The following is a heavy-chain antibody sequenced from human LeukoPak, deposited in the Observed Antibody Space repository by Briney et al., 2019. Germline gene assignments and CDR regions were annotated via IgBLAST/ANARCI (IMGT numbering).Heavy chain of an antibody. CDR1: GFTFSSYA. Sequence: PGGSLRLSCAAPGFTFSSYAMHWVRKAQGKGLEWVAVISYDGSNKYYADSVKGRFTISRDNSKNTLYLQMNSLRAEDTAVYYCAREPVVPAANYYYYYGMDVWGQGTTVTVSS. CDR3: AREPVVPAANYYYYYGMDV. D-gene: IGHD2-2*01. V-gene: IGHV3-30-3*01. J-gene: IGHJ6*02. CDR2: ISYDGSNK.